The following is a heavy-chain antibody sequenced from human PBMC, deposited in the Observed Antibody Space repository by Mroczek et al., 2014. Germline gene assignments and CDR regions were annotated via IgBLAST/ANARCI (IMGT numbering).Heavy chain of an antibody. CDR2: INHSGST. CDR3: ARFVLMVYAISGADVNWFDP. J-gene: IGHJ5*02. V-gene: IGHV4-34*01. CDR1: VGPFSGYY. D-gene: IGHD2-8*01. Sequence: QVQLQHGAAGLLKPSETLPSPALSMVGPFSGYYWSWIRQPPGKGLEWIGEINHSGSTNYNPSLKSRVTISVDTSKNQFSLKLSSVTAADTAVYYCARFVLMVYAISGADVNWFDPWGQGTLVTVSS.